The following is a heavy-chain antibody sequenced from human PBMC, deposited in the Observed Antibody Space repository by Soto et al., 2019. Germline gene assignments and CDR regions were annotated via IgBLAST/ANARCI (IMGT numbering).Heavy chain of an antibody. Sequence: SSETLSLTCAVYGGSFSGYYWSWIRQPPGKGLEWIGEINHSGSTNYNPSLKSRVTISVDTSKNQFSLKLSSVTAADTAVYYCARLSSIVVVVAATSYYYYMDVWGKGTTVTV. CDR2: INHSGST. J-gene: IGHJ6*03. V-gene: IGHV4-34*01. CDR3: ARLSSIVVVVAATSYYYYMDV. D-gene: IGHD2-15*01. CDR1: GGSFSGYY.